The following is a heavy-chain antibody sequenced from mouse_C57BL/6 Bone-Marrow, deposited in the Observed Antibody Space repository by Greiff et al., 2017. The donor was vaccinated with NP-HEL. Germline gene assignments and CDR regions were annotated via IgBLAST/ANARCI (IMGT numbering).Heavy chain of an antibody. CDR1: GYTFTNYW. D-gene: IGHD2-1*01. V-gene: IGHV1-63*01. CDR2: IYPGGGYT. Sequence: QVQLKESGAELVRPGTSVKMSCKASGYTFTNYWIGWAKQRPGHGLEWIGDIYPGGGYTNYNEKFKGKATLTADKSSSTAYMQFSSLTSEDSAIYYCAISSFYYGNYVSFAYWGQGTLVTVSA. J-gene: IGHJ3*01. CDR3: AISSFYYGNYVSFAY.